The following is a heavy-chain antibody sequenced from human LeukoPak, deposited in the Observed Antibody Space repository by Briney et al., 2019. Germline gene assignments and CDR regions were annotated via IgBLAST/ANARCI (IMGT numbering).Heavy chain of an antibody. CDR2: ISSSGSTI. CDR3: ARDRGGLYGLDY. D-gene: IGHD2-2*02. CDR1: GFTFSSYE. Sequence: PGGSLRLSCAASGFTFSSYEMNWVRQAPGKGLEWVSYISSSGSTIYYADSVKGRFTISGDNAKNSLYLQMNSLRAEDTTVYYCARDRGGLYGLDYWGQGTLVTVSS. J-gene: IGHJ4*02. V-gene: IGHV3-48*03.